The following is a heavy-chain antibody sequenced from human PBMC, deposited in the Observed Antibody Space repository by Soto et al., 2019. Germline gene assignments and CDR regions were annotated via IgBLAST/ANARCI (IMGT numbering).Heavy chain of an antibody. D-gene: IGHD1-26*01. V-gene: IGHV1-69*01. Sequence: QVQLVQSGAEVKKPGSSVKVSCKASGGTFSSYSINWLRQAPGQGLEWMGEIIPIFVTANYAQKFQGRVTITADEATSTAYMELSSLRSEDTAVYYCARDGGRHSGGIDYGGQGTLVTVSS. CDR3: ARDGGRHSGGIDY. CDR1: GGTFSSYS. CDR2: IIPIFVTA. J-gene: IGHJ4*02.